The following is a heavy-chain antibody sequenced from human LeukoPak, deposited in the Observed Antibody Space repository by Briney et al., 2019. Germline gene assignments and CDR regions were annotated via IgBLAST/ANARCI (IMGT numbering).Heavy chain of an antibody. CDR3: AKYTQRAYYYGSGSYSGWFDP. V-gene: IGHV3-7*01. J-gene: IGHJ5*02. CDR2: IKQDGNEK. Sequence: TGGSLRLSCAASGFRFNTYWMSWVRQAPGKGLEWVANIKQDGNEKYYADSVKGQFTISRDNSKNTLYLQMNSLRAEDTAVYYCAKYTQRAYYYGSGSYSGWFDPWGQGTLVTVSS. CDR1: GFRFNTYW. D-gene: IGHD3-10*01.